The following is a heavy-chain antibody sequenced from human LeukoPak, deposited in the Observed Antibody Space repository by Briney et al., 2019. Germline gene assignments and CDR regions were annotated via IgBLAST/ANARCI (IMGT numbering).Heavy chain of an antibody. CDR3: ARTLQLWDNAFDI. CDR1: GGSFSGYY. V-gene: IGHV4-34*01. J-gene: IGHJ3*02. CDR2: INHSGST. D-gene: IGHD5-18*01. Sequence: PSETLSLTCAVYGGSFSGYYWSWIRQPPGKGLEWIGEINHSGSTNYNPSLKSRVTISVDTSKNQFSLKLSSVTAADTAVYYCARTLQLWDNAFDIWGQGTMVTVSS.